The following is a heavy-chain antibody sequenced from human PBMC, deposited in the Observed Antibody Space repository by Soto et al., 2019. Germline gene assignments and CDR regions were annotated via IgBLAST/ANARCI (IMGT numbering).Heavy chain of an antibody. J-gene: IGHJ5*02. V-gene: IGHV3-9*01. CDR2: ISWNSGSI. Sequence: GGSLRLSCGASGFTFDDYAMHWVRQGPGKGLEWVSGISWNSGSIAYADSVKGRFTISRDNAKNSLYLQMNSLTPEDTALYYCARDKARYYYDSSGFNWFDPWGQGTLVTVSS. D-gene: IGHD3-22*01. CDR3: ARDKARYYYDSSGFNWFDP. CDR1: GFTFDDYA.